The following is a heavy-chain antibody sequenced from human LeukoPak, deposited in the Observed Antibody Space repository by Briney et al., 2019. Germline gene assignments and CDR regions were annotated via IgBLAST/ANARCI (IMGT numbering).Heavy chain of an antibody. CDR1: GFTFSDYY. CDR3: AREPSPPQLP. V-gene: IGHV3-11*01. J-gene: IGHJ4*02. Sequence: PGGSLRLSCAASGFTFSDYYXXWIRQAPXXXXEWVSYISSSGSTIYYADSVKGRFTISRDNAKNSLYLQMNSLRAEDTAVYYCAREPSPPQLPWGQGTLVTVSS. CDR2: ISSSGSTI. D-gene: IGHD1-7*01.